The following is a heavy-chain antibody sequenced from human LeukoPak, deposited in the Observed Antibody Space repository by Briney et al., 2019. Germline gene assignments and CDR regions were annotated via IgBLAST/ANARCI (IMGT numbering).Heavy chain of an antibody. CDR3: AKGDDYGDRDFDY. CDR1: GFTFSDYY. J-gene: IGHJ4*02. CDR2: ISSSSRYT. Sequence: GGSLRLSCAASGFTFSDYYMTWIRQAPGKGLEWISHISSSSRYTNSADSVKGRFTISRDNSKNTLYLQMNSLRAEDTAVYYCAKGDDYGDRDFDYRGQGTLVTVSS. V-gene: IGHV3-11*03. D-gene: IGHD4-17*01.